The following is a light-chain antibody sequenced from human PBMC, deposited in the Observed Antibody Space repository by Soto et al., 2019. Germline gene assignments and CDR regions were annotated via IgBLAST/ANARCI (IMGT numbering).Light chain of an antibody. J-gene: IGLJ1*01. CDR3: TSYLSRYTPYV. V-gene: IGLV2-14*01. CDR1: SSDVGAYNY. CDR2: EVS. Sequence: QSVLTQPASVSGSPGQSITISCTGTSSDVGAYNYVSWYQHHPGKAPKLLIYEVSNRPSGVSNRFSGSKSVNTASLTISGLQAEDEADYYCTSYLSRYTPYVFGTGTKVTVL.